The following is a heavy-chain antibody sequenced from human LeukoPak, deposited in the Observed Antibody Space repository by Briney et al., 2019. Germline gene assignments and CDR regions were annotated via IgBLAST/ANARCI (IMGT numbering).Heavy chain of an antibody. CDR3: ASLHGYGSGRP. CDR2: IYYSGST. V-gene: IGHV4-59*08. J-gene: IGHJ5*02. CDR1: GGSISSYY. D-gene: IGHD3-10*01. Sequence: SGPTLVKPSETLSLTCTVSGGSISSYYWSWIRQPPGKGLEWIGYIYYSGSTNYNPSLKSRVTISVDTSKNQFSLKLSSVTAADTAVYYCASLHGYGSGRPWGQGTLVTVSS.